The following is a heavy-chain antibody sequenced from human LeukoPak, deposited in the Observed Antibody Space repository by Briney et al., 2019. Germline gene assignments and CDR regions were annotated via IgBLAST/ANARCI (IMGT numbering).Heavy chain of an antibody. J-gene: IGHJ4*02. V-gene: IGHV3-7*01. CDR1: GFTYSTYW. CDR2: INQDGSEK. CDR3: ARNAPFDY. Sequence: GGSLRLSCAASGFTYSTYWMSWVRQAPGKGLEWVANINQDGSEKYYVDSVRGRFTISRDNAKSSLYLQMNSLRGEDTAVYYCARNAPFDYWGQGTLVTVSS.